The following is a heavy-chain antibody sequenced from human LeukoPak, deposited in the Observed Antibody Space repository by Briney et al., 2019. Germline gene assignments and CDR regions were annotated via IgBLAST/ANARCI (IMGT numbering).Heavy chain of an antibody. CDR2: INGDGSST. Sequence: GGSLRLSCAASGFTLSSYWMHWVRQAPGKGLVWVSRINGDGSSTNYADSVRGRFTISRDNAKNTLYLQMNSLRAEDTAVYYCARDGGIWYFDYWGQGTLVTVSS. CDR1: GFTLSSYW. V-gene: IGHV3-74*01. J-gene: IGHJ4*02. CDR3: ARDGGIWYFDY. D-gene: IGHD3-16*01.